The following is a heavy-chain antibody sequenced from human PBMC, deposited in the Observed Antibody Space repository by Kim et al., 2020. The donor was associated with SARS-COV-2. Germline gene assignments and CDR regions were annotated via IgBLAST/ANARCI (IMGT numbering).Heavy chain of an antibody. D-gene: IGHD3-10*01. CDR1: GGSFSGYY. J-gene: IGHJ5*02. CDR3: ASTGTYYYGSGSYLRFDP. CDR2: INHSGST. Sequence: SETLSLTCAVYGGSFSGYYWSWIRQPPGKGLEWIGEINHSGSTNYNPSLKSRVTISVDTSKNQFSLKLSSVTAADTAVYYCASTGTYYYGSGSYLRFDPWGQGTLVTVSS. V-gene: IGHV4-34*01.